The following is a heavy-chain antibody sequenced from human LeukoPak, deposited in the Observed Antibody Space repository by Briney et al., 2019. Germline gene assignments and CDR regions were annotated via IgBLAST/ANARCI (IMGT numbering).Heavy chain of an antibody. D-gene: IGHD2-2*01. CDR2: INHSGST. V-gene: IGHV4-34*01. CDR1: GGSFSGYY. Sequence: SETLSLTCAVYGGSFSGYYWSWVRQPPGKGLEWIGEINHSGSTNYNPSLKSRVTISVDTSKNQFSLKLSSVTAADTAVYYCARGRAVPVVWGKGTTVTVSS. CDR3: ARGRAVPVV. J-gene: IGHJ6*04.